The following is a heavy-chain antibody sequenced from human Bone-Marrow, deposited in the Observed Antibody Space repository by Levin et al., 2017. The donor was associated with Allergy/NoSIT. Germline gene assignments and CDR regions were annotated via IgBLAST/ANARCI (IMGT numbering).Heavy chain of an antibody. D-gene: IGHD2-2*01. J-gene: IGHJ5*02. V-gene: IGHV1-69*13. CDR2: IIPMFGTP. CDR3: ARGTGYCSSSSCYNWFGP. CDR1: GGTFSNYA. Sequence: ASVKVSCKASGGTFSNYAISWVRQAPGQGLEWMGGIIPMFGTPIYALKFQGRVTITADESKNTAYMELISLRSEDTAVYFCARGTGYCSSSSCYNWFGPWGQGTLVTVSS.